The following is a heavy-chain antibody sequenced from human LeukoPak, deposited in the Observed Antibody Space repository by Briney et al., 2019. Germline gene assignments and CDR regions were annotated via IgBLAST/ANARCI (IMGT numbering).Heavy chain of an antibody. V-gene: IGHV1-46*01. Sequence: GASVKVSCKASGYTFTSYDINWVRQAPGQGLEWMGIINPSGGSTSYAQKFQGRVTMTRDTSTSTVYMELSSLRSEDTAVYYCAREVVPFYCSGGSCYSSYYYYGMDVWGQGTTVTVSS. J-gene: IGHJ6*02. CDR2: INPSGGST. D-gene: IGHD2-15*01. CDR1: GYTFTSYD. CDR3: AREVVPFYCSGGSCYSSYYYYGMDV.